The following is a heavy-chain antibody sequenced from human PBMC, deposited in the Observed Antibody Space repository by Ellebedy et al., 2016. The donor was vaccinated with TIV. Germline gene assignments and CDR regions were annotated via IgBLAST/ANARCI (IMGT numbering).Heavy chain of an antibody. CDR3: VRDSTHGYDDY. CDR1: GFSFSTYG. J-gene: IGHJ4*02. V-gene: IGHV3-33*01. Sequence: GESLKISCAASGFSFSTYGMHWIRQAPGQGLEWVAVIWYDGFNKDYADSVKGRFIISRDNAENSLYLQMNSLRVEDTAVYYCVRDSTHGYDDYWGQGTLVTVSS. CDR2: IWYDGFNK. D-gene: IGHD5-24*01.